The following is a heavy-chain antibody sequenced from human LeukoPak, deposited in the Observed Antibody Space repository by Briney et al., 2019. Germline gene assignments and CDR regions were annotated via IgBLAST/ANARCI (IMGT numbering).Heavy chain of an antibody. CDR1: GFTFSSYA. V-gene: IGHV3-23*01. Sequence: PGGSLRLSCAASGFTFSSYAMGWVRPAPGKGLAWVSAITASGGNTYYADSVKGRFTISRDNSKNTLYLQVNSLRAEDTAVYYCAKGNGYSYGRYYFDYWGQGTLVTVSS. CDR2: ITASGGNT. J-gene: IGHJ4*02. D-gene: IGHD5-18*01. CDR3: AKGNGYSYGRYYFDY.